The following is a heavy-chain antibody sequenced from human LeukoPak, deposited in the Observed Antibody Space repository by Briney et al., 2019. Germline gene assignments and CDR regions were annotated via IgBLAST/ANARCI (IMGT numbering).Heavy chain of an antibody. J-gene: IGHJ6*03. CDR2: IYSGGST. Sequence: PGGSLRLSCAASGVTVSSNYMSWVRQAPGKGLEWVSVIYSGGSTYYADSVKGRFTISRDNSKNTLYLQMNSLRAEDTAVYYCARSLEWLLYPRAYMDVWGKGTTVTVSS. CDR1: GVTVSSNY. D-gene: IGHD3-3*01. V-gene: IGHV3-53*01. CDR3: ARSLEWLLYPRAYMDV.